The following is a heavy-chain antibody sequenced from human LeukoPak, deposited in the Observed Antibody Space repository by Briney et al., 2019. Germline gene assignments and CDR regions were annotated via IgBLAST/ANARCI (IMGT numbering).Heavy chain of an antibody. CDR3: ARGGLDTRRGGYFDY. D-gene: IGHD5-18*01. CDR2: ISHSGST. CDR1: GGSFSGYY. V-gene: IGHV4-34*01. Sequence: PSETLSLTCAVYGGSFSGYYWSWIRQPPGKGLAWIGEISHSGSTYYNPSLKSRVTVSVDTSKSQFSLKLNSVTAADTAVYYCARGGLDTRRGGYFDYWGQGILVTVSS. J-gene: IGHJ4*02.